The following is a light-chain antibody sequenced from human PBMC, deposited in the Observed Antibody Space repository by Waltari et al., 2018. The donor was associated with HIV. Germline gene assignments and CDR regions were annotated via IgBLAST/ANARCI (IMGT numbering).Light chain of an antibody. CDR3: CAYAGSTTYVI. CDR1: SSDVGGYNL. J-gene: IGLJ2*01. CDR2: EVS. V-gene: IGLV2-23*02. Sequence: QSALTQPASVSGSPGQSITISCTGTSSDVGGYNLVSWYQQHPGKAPKLMIYEVSKLPSGVSTRFSGSKSGNTASLTISGLQAEDEADYYCCAYAGSTTYVIFGGGTKLTVL.